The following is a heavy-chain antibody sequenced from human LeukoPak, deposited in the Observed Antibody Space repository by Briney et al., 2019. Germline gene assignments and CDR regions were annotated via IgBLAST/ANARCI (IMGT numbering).Heavy chain of an antibody. V-gene: IGHV4-59*01. CDR1: NGSITSYY. CDR3: VKSIASRGEIVFDI. CDR2: IHYSGST. D-gene: IGHD6-6*01. J-gene: IGHJ3*02. Sequence: TSETLSLTCNVSNGSITSYYWGWVRQPPGKGLEFIGYIHYSGSTNHNPSLKSRVAISAEKSKNQFSLKLSSVTAADTALYFCVKSIASRGEIVFDIWGQGTMVTVSS.